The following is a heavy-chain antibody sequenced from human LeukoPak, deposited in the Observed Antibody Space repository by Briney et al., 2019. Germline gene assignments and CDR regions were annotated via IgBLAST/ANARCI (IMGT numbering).Heavy chain of an antibody. CDR2: IRYDGSNK. D-gene: IGHD6-6*01. V-gene: IGHV3-30*02. CDR1: GFTFSSYG. CDR3: AKGRDLVAARPLFDY. Sequence: GGSLRLSCAASGFTFSSYGMHWVRQAPGKGLEWVAFIRYDGSNKYYADSVKGRFTISRDNSKNTLYLQMNSLRAEDTAVYYCAKGRDLVAARPLFDYWGQGTLVTVSS. J-gene: IGHJ4*02.